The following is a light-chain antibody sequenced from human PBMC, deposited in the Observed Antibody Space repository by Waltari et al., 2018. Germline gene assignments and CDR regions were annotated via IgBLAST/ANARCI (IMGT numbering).Light chain of an antibody. Sequence: QSALTQPPSASGSPGQSVTISCTGTSSDIGAYDYFSWYQQRPGKAPKLMIFEVNKGPSGVLDRFSGSKSGNTASLTIFGLRPEDEADYYCSSYAGTNNLVVFGGGTKLTVL. J-gene: IGLJ2*01. CDR3: SSYAGTNNLVV. V-gene: IGLV2-8*01. CDR2: EVN. CDR1: SSDIGAYDY.